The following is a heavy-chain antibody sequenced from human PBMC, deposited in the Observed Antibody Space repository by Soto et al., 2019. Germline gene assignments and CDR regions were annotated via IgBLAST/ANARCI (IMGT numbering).Heavy chain of an antibody. CDR2: ISDSGST. J-gene: IGHJ5*02. Sequence: QVQLQESGPGLVKPSETLSLTCTVSGGSVSSGSYYWSWIRQPPGKGLEWIGYISDSGSTNYNPSLRDRVTISIDTSKNQFSLRLSSVTAADTAVYYCARAESAGALRNWFDPWGQGTQVTVSS. V-gene: IGHV4-61*01. CDR1: GGSVSSGSYY. CDR3: ARAESAGALRNWFDP. D-gene: IGHD1-26*01.